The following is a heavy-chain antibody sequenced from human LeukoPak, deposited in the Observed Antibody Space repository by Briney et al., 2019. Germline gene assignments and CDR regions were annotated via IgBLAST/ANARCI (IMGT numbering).Heavy chain of an antibody. V-gene: IGHV1-18*01. CDR3: AREVVGANRVDY. D-gene: IGHD1-26*01. CDR1: GYTFTSYG. Sequence: ASVKVSCKASGYTFTSYGISWVRQAPRQGLERMGWISAYNGNTNYAQKLQGRVTMTTDTSTSTAYMELRSLRSDDTAVYYCAREVVGANRVDYWGQGTLVTVSS. CDR2: ISAYNGNT. J-gene: IGHJ4*02.